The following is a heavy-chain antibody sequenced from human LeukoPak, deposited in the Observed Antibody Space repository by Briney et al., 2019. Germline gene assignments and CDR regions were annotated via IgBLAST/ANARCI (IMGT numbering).Heavy chain of an antibody. D-gene: IGHD2-2*01. V-gene: IGHV4-39*01. Sequence: SETLSLTCTVSGGSISSSSYYWGWIRQPPGKGLEWIGSIYYSGSTYYNPSLKSRVTISVDTSKNQFSLKLSSVTAADTAVYHCARHRGYCSSTSCSDAFDIWGQGTMVTVSS. CDR1: GGSISSSSYY. CDR3: ARHRGYCSSTSCSDAFDI. CDR2: IYYSGST. J-gene: IGHJ3*02.